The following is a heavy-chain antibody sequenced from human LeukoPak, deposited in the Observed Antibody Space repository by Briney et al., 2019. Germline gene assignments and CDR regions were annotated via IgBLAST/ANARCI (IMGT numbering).Heavy chain of an antibody. J-gene: IGHJ3*02. D-gene: IGHD6-19*01. CDR3: AKDGVAVAGTLNAFDI. CDR2: ISWNSGSI. CDR1: GFTFDDYA. Sequence: GRSLRLSCAASGFTFDDYAMHWVRQAPGKGLEWASGISWNSGSIGYADSVKGRFTISRDNAKNSLYLQMNSLRAEDTALYYCAKDGVAVAGTLNAFDIWGQGTMVTASS. V-gene: IGHV3-9*01.